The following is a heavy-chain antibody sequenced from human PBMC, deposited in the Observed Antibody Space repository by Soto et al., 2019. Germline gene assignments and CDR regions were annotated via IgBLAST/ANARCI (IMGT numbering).Heavy chain of an antibody. J-gene: IGHJ4*02. CDR1: GFTFSSYD. Sequence: GGSLRLSCAASGFTFSSYDMYWVRQATGKGLEWVSAIGTAGDTYYPGSVKGRFTISRENAKNSLYLQMNSLRAGDTAVYYCARGRSDILTGYPYFDYWGQGTLVTVSS. D-gene: IGHD3-9*01. V-gene: IGHV3-13*01. CDR3: ARGRSDILTGYPYFDY. CDR2: IGTAGDT.